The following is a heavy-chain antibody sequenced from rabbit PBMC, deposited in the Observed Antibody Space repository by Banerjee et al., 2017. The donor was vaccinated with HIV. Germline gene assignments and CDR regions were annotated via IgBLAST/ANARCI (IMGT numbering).Heavy chain of an antibody. CDR2: IWTGSTGST. Sequence: QEQLKETGGGLVQPGGSLTLSCKASGFDFSSYWMCWVRQAPGKGLEWIACIWTGSTGSTYYASWAKGRFTISKTSSTTVTLQMTSLTAADTATYFCARDIVGYTDYGYGPFNLWGQGTLVTVS. V-gene: IGHV1S45*01. CDR1: GFDFSSYW. J-gene: IGHJ4*01. CDR3: ARDIVGYTDYGYGPFNL. D-gene: IGHD6-1*01.